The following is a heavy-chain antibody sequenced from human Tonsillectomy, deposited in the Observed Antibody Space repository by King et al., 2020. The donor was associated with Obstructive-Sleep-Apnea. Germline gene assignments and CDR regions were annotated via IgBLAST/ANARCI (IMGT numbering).Heavy chain of an antibody. CDR2: IRSKDNNYAT. CDR3: TRPGGDASYYYGMDV. V-gene: IGHV3-73*02. CDR1: GFIISGSA. D-gene: IGHD2-21*02. J-gene: IGHJ6*02. Sequence: VQLVESGGGLVQPGGSLKISCAASGFIISGSAMHCVRQASGKGLVWIGGIRSKDNNYATASVASVKGRIIVSRDDSKNTAYLQMNSLKTEDTAVYYCTRPGGDASYYYGMDVWGQGATVTVSS.